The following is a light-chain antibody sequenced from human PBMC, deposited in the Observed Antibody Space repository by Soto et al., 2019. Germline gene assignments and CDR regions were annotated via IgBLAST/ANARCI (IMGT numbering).Light chain of an antibody. CDR1: SGAVGGYNY. V-gene: IGLV2-8*01. CDR2: EAT. J-gene: IGLJ2*01. CDR3: TSFAGRNNLL. Sequence: QSALAQPPSASGSPGQSVTVSCTGISGAVGGYNYVSWYQQHPGKAPRLMIYEATKRPAGVPIRFSGSWSGNTASLTVSGLQPEDEADYFCTSFAGRNNLLFGGGTKRTVL.